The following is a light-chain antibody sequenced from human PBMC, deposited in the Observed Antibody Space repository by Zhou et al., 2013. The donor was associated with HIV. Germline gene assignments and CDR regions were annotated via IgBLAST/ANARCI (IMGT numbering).Light chain of an antibody. CDR3: QQYDSYPLT. CDR1: QSVFSN. Sequence: EVVMTQSPSTLSVSPGERVTLSCRASQSVFSNLAWYQQKTGQAPSLLIYDTSIRATGVPARFSGSGSGREFTLTISSLQPDDFATFYCQQYDSYPLTSGGGTKVEIK. V-gene: IGKV3-15*01. J-gene: IGKJ4*01. CDR2: DTS.